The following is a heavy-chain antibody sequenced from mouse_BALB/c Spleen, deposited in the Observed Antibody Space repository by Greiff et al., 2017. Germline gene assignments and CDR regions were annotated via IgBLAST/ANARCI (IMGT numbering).Heavy chain of an antibody. CDR2: ISGGSNTI. D-gene: IGHD3-1*01. CDR3: ARYSSGYAMDY. V-gene: IGHV5-17*02. J-gene: IGHJ4*01. Sequence: EVQGVESGGGLVQPGGSRKLSCAASGFTFSSFGMHWVRQAPEKGLEWVAYISGGSNTIYYADTVKGRFTISRDNPKNTLFLQMTSLRSEDTAMYYCARYSSGYAMDYWGQGTSVTVSS. CDR1: GFTFSSFG.